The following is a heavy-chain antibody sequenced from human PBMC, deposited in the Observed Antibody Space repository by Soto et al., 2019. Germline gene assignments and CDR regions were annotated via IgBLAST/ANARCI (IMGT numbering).Heavy chain of an antibody. D-gene: IGHD2-21*01. CDR3: AKAYLSTLYYFDY. CDR2: ISTGGGST. Sequence: HPVGSLRLSCAASGFTFSSYAMSWVRQPPGQGLEWVSGISTGGGSTYYADSVKGRFTISRDNPKNTLYLQMNSLRAEDTAVYYCAKAYLSTLYYFDYWGQGALVTVSS. J-gene: IGHJ4*02. V-gene: IGHV3-23*01. CDR1: GFTFSSYA.